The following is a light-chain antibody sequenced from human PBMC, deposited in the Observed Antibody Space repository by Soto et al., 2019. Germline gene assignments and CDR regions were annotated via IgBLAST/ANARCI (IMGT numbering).Light chain of an antibody. Sequence: DSQMTQSHSTLSASVGDRVIITCRASQSISSWLAWYQQKPGKAPKLLIYAASSLQSGVPSRFSGSGSGTDFTLTISSLQPEDFATYYCQQSYSTPRTFGQVSKVDI. CDR1: QSISSW. V-gene: IGKV1-39*01. CDR3: QQSYSTPRT. CDR2: AAS. J-gene: IGKJ1*01.